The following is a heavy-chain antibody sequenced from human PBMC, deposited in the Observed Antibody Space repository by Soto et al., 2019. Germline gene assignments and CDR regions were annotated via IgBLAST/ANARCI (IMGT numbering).Heavy chain of an antibody. CDR1: GFTFSSYW. V-gene: IGHV3-23*01. Sequence: GGSLRLSCAASGFTFSSYWMSWVRQAPGKGLEWVAAISGSGGSTYYADSVKGRFTISRDNSKNTLYLQMNSLRAEDTAVYYCAKDQIQRITIFGVVTFPYGMDVWGQGTTVTVSS. J-gene: IGHJ6*02. D-gene: IGHD3-3*01. CDR2: ISGSGGST. CDR3: AKDQIQRITIFGVVTFPYGMDV.